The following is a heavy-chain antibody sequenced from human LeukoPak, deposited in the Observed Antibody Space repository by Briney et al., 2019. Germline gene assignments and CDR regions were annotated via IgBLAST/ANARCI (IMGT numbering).Heavy chain of an antibody. J-gene: IGHJ4*02. Sequence: SETLSLTCTVSGGSISSGGYYWGWIRQPPGKGLEWIASIYNSGTTYYNPSLKSRITIFVDTSKNQVSLKLRSVTAADTAVYYCARHAVERKWLQFYYFNFWGQGSLVTVSS. CDR3: ARHAVERKWLQFYYFNF. D-gene: IGHD5-24*01. CDR2: IYNSGTT. V-gene: IGHV4-39*01. CDR1: GGSISSGGYY.